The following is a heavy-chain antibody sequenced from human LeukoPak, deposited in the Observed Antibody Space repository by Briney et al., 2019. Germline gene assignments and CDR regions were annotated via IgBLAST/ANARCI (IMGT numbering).Heavy chain of an antibody. CDR1: GFTFSDLY. CDR2: TINKANSYTT. D-gene: IGHD1-1*01. V-gene: IGHV3-72*01. CDR3: ARVVGTNWSSHYLDY. J-gene: IGHJ4*02. Sequence: GGSLRRSCAASGFTFSDLYMDRVPQAPRKGLEWVGRTINKANSYTTEYAAPVKGSYTTSRDDSKNSLYLQMNSLKTEDTAVYYCARVVGTNWSSHYLDYWGQGTLVTVSS.